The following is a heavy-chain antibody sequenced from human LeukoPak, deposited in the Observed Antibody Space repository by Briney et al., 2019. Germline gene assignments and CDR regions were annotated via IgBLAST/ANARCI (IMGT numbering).Heavy chain of an antibody. CDR1: GLTFSSYA. CDR3: AKGEVAVARFDD. CDR2: ISGSGSST. Sequence: GGSLRLSCAASGLTFSSYAMSWVRQTPGKGLEGVSGISGSGSSTYYADSVKGRFTISRDNSKNTLYLQMNSVRAEDTAVYYCAKGEVAVARFDDWGQGTLVTVSS. V-gene: IGHV3-23*01. D-gene: IGHD6-19*01. J-gene: IGHJ4*02.